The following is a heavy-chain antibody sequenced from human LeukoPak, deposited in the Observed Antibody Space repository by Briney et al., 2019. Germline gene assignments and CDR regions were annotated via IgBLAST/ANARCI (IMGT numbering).Heavy chain of an antibody. D-gene: IGHD1-1*01. CDR3: ARGYELSLYYFDY. CDR1: GGSISSYY. CDR2: IYYSGST. Sequence: PSEALSLTCTVSGGSISSYYWSWIRQPPGKGLEWLGYIYYSGSTNYNPSLKSRVTISVDTSKNQFSLKLSSVAAADTAVYYCARGYELSLYYFDYWGQGTLVTVSS. J-gene: IGHJ4*02. V-gene: IGHV4-59*01.